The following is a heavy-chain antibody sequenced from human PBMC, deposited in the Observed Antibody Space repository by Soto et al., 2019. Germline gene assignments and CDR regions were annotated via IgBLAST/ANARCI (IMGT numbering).Heavy chain of an antibody. V-gene: IGHV1-69*02. CDR2: IIPILGIA. D-gene: IGHD6-19*01. CDR3: ATRIAVAGPYWYFDL. CDR1: GGPFSSYT. Sequence: QVQLVQSGAEVKKPGSSVKVSCKASGGPFSSYTISWVRQAPGQGLEWMGRIIPILGIANYAQKFQGRVTITADKSTSTAYMELSSLRSEDTAVYYCATRIAVAGPYWYFDLWGRGTLVTVSS. J-gene: IGHJ2*01.